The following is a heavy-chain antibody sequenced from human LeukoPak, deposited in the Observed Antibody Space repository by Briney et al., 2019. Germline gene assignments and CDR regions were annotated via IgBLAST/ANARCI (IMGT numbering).Heavy chain of an antibody. D-gene: IGHD3-16*01. V-gene: IGHV3-7*03. CDR2: INHNGNVN. CDR3: ARGGGLDV. Sequence: GGSLRLSCAASGFTFSSYWMNWARQAPGKGLEWVASINHNGNVNYYVDFVTGLFTISRDNAKTSLYLQMSKLRAEDTAVYFCARGGGLDVWGQGATVTVSS. J-gene: IGHJ6*02. CDR1: GFTFSSYW.